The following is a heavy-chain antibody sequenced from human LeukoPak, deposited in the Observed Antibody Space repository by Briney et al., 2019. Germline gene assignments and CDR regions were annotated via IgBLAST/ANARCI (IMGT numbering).Heavy chain of an antibody. CDR1: GXNFSDSR. J-gene: IGHJ4*02. CDR3: AKESGKFDY. V-gene: IGHV3-7*04. Sequence: GGSLRLSCATSGXNFSDSRMTWVRQAPGKGLQWVANINRDGTEKHFLDSVEGRFSISRDNSKNSLYLQMNSLRSEDTAMYYCAKESGKFDYWGQGTLVAVSS. CDR2: INRDGTEK.